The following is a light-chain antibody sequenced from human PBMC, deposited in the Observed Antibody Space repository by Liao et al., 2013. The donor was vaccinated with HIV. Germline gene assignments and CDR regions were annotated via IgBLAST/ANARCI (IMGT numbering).Light chain of an antibody. CDR1: NIGTKS. CDR2: YDT. J-gene: IGLJ3*02. V-gene: IGLV3-21*04. CDR3: QIWDNSHDHQV. Sequence: SYELTQPPSVSVAPGMTARITCEGNNIGTKSVHWYQQKPGQAPVVVIYYDTDRPSGIPERFSGSNSANTATLTISTVEAGDEADYYCQIWDNSHDHQVFGGGTKLTVL.